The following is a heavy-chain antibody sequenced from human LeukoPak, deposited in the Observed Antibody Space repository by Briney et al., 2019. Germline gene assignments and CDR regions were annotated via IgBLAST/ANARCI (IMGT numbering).Heavy chain of an antibody. D-gene: IGHD6-13*01. V-gene: IGHV1-2*02. CDR3: ARDNSSSWAAEYFQH. CDR2: INPNSGGT. CDR1: GYTFTGYY. J-gene: IGHJ1*01. Sequence: ASVKVSCKASGYTFTGYYMHWVRQAPGQGLEWMGWINPNSGGTNYAQKFQGRVTMTRDTSISTAYMELSRLRSDDTAVYYCARDNSSSWAAEYFQHWGQGTLVTVYS.